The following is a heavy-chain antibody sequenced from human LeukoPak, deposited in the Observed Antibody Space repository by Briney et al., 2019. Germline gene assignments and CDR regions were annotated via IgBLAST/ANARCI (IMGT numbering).Heavy chain of an antibody. V-gene: IGHV4-59*01. CDR3: ARLLDYDSSGSPDTFDI. Sequence: SETLSLTCTVSGGSNSSDYWSWLRQSPGKGLEWIGYIYYTGSTRYNPSLQSRVTISVDTSRNHFSLKLSSLSAADTAVYYCARLLDYDSSGSPDTFDIWGQGTMVTVSS. J-gene: IGHJ3*02. D-gene: IGHD3-22*01. CDR1: GGSNSSDY. CDR2: IYYTGST.